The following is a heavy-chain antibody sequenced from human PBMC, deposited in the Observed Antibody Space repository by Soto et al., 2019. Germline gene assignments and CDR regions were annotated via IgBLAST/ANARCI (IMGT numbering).Heavy chain of an antibody. CDR2: IYHSGST. V-gene: IGHV4-4*02. CDR3: ARGSYYYDSSGYYYVGDFDY. J-gene: IGHJ4*02. CDR1: GGSISSSNW. D-gene: IGHD3-22*01. Sequence: SDTLSLTCAVSGGSISSSNWWSWVRKPPGKGLEWIGEIYHSGSTNYNPSLKSRVPISVDKSENQFSLKLSSVTAAHTAVYYCARGSYYYDSSGYYYVGDFDYWGQGTLVT.